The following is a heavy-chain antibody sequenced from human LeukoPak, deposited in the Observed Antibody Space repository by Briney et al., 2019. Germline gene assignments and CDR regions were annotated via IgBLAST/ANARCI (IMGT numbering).Heavy chain of an antibody. D-gene: IGHD2-2*01. Sequence: PSETLSLTCTVSGVSISSGSYYWRWIRQPAGKGLEWIGRIYTSGSTNYNPSLKSRVTISVDTSKNQFSLKLSSVTAADTAVYYCARGASSTSCYFDYWGQGTLVTVSS. J-gene: IGHJ4*02. CDR1: GVSISSGSYY. CDR2: IYTSGST. CDR3: ARGASSTSCYFDY. V-gene: IGHV4-61*02.